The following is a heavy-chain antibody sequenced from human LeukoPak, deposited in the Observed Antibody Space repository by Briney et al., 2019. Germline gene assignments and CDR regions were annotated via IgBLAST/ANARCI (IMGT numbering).Heavy chain of an antibody. CDR1: GFTFSSYS. CDR2: ISSSSSYI. V-gene: IGHV3-21*04. Sequence: GGSLRLSCAASGFTFSSYSMNWVRQAPGQGLEWVSSISSSSSYIYYADSVKGRFTIPRNNAKNSLSLKMNSLSAQAPAVYCCAKGRYYMDVWGKGTTVIVSS. CDR3: AKGRYYMDV. J-gene: IGHJ6*03.